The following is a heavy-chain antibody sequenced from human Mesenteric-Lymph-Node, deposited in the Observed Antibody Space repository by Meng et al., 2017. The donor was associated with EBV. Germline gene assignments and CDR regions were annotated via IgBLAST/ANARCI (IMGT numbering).Heavy chain of an antibody. CDR3: VKTGIAVAGALDS. D-gene: IGHD6-19*01. CDR2: ISSSSDSI. V-gene: IGHV3-11*01. J-gene: IGHJ5*01. CDR1: GFSFSDYY. Sequence: VQLVGSGGGYVKPGGSLRLSCGASGFSFSDYYMSWIRQAPGKGLEWVSYISSSSDSIKYADSVKGRFTTSRDNAENSLYLQMNSLRAEDTAVYYCVKTGIAVAGALDSWGRGTLVTVSS.